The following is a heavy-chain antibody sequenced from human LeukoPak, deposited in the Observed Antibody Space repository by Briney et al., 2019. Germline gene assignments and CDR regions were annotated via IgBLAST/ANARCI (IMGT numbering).Heavy chain of an antibody. CDR1: RGFLSRYF. CDR2: IDYSGST. V-gene: IGHV4-59*12. D-gene: IGHD6-19*01. Sequence: WEALSVTRLGSRGFLSRYFWRWIGPPPARGLAWIVYIDYSGSTSYNPSLKSRVTISVDTSKNQFSLKLSCVTAADTAVYYCAKDLGGGVAGDFDYWGQGTLVTVSS. CDR3: AKDLGGGVAGDFDY. J-gene: IGHJ4*02.